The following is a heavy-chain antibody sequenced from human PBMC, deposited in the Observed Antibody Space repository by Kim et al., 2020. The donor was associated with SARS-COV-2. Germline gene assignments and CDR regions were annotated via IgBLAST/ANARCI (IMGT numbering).Heavy chain of an antibody. Sequence: LKSRVTISVATSKNQFSLKLSSVTAADTAVYYCARFVVPAAIRLANWFDPWGQGTLVTVSS. CDR3: ARFVVPAAIRLANWFDP. V-gene: IGHV4-59*01. D-gene: IGHD2-2*02. J-gene: IGHJ5*02.